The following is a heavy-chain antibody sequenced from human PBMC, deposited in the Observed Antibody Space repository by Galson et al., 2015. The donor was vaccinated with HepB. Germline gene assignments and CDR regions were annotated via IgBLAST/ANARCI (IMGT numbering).Heavy chain of an antibody. CDR3: ANYHDSSGYYALDT. J-gene: IGHJ3*02. V-gene: IGHV3-7*03. CDR1: GFTFRGYW. Sequence: SLRLSCAASGFTFRGYWMSWVRQAPGKGLEWVTNINEDGSEKNYADSVKGRFTSSRDNAKNSLYLQMNSLRAEDTAIYYCANYHDSSGYYALDTWGRGTLVTVSS. D-gene: IGHD3-22*01. CDR2: INEDGSEK.